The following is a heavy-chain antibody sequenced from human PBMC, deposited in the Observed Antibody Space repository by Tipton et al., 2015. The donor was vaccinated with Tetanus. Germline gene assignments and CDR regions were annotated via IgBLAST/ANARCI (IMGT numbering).Heavy chain of an antibody. J-gene: IGHJ4*02. V-gene: IGHV3-30*14. D-gene: IGHD7-27*01. Sequence: LSLTCAASGFKFGTYPMHWVRQAPGQGLHWVATASFDGTFTKYATSLEGRFTVSRDNSKSTLYLQMNSLTPEDTAVYYCARMVNWGRYLDSWGQGTLVTVSS. CDR2: ASFDGTFT. CDR1: GFKFGTYP. CDR3: ARMVNWGRYLDS.